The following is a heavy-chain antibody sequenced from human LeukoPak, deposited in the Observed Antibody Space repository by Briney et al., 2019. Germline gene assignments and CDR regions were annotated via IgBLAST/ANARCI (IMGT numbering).Heavy chain of an antibody. CDR1: GFTFSSYG. D-gene: IGHD3-10*01. V-gene: IGHV3-33*01. Sequence: PGRSLRLSCAASGFTFSSYGMHWVRQPPGKGLEWVAVIWYDGSNKYYADSVKGRFTISRDNSKNTLYLQMNSLRAEDTAVYYCARDRDYYGTLHYFDYWGQGTLVTVSS. CDR2: IWYDGSNK. CDR3: ARDRDYYGTLHYFDY. J-gene: IGHJ4*02.